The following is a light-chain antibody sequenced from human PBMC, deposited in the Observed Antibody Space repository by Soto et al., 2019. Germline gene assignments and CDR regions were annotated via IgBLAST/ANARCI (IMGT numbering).Light chain of an antibody. CDR3: QTYDSSLSGWV. CDR2: ANS. CDR1: SSNIGAGYD. J-gene: IGLJ3*02. Sequence: QSVLTQPPSVSGAPGQRVTISCTGRSSNIGAGYDVHWYQQLPGTAPKLLIYANSNRPSGVPDRLSGSKSGTSASLAITGLQAEDEADYYCQTYDSSLSGWVFGGGTKLTVL. V-gene: IGLV1-40*01.